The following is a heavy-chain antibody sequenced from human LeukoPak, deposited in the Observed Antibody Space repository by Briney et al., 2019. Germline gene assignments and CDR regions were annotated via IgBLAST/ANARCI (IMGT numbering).Heavy chain of an antibody. CDR1: GFTVSAKY. J-gene: IGHJ5*01. D-gene: IGHD3-16*01. V-gene: IGHV3-66*02. CDR3: ARDGGFGGPGGDNWFDS. CDR2: IYSDGGT. Sequence: PGGSLRLSCAASGFTVSAKYMSWVRQGPGKGLDWISSIYSDGGTNYADSVKGRFTISRDNFKNTLYLQMNSLRPEDTAVYYCARDGGFGGPGGDNWFDSWGQGALVTVSS.